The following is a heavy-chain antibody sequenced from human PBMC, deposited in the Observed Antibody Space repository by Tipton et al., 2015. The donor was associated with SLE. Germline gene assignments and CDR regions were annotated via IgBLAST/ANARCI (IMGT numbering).Heavy chain of an antibody. CDR1: GGSISSSSYY. CDR2: IYYSGST. Sequence: LRLSCTVSGGSISSSSYYWGWSRQPPGKGLEWIGSIYYSGSTYYNPSLKSRVTISVDTSKNQFSLKRSSVTAADTAVYYCARRRRYSSSWSEVGYFDYWGQGTLVTVSS. D-gene: IGHD6-13*01. J-gene: IGHJ4*02. CDR3: ARRRRYSSSWSEVGYFDY. V-gene: IGHV4-39*07.